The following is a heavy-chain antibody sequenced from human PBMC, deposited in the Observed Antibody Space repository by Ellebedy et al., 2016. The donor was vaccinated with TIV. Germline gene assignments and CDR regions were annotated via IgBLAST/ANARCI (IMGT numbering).Heavy chain of an antibody. J-gene: IGHJ4*02. V-gene: IGHV3-23*01. CDR3: AKELVSRSSLTFDY. D-gene: IGHD2-2*01. Sequence: PGGSLRLSCAASGFTFGSNAMAWVRQAPGKGLEWVSSIGGRSEYTFYADSVRGRFVTYSDNFKNTLYLHMNILRPEDTAVYYCAKELVSRSSLTFDYWGQGSLVTVSS. CDR1: GFTFGSNA. CDR2: IGGRSEYT.